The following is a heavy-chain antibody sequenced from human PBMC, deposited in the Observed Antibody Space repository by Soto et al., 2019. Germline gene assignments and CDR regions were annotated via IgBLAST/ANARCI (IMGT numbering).Heavy chain of an antibody. D-gene: IGHD7-27*01. CDR1: GFSFSISP. CDR2: ISYDGTNK. V-gene: IGHV3-30-3*01. J-gene: IGHJ4*02. CDR3: ARDPKTSGGQHWAFNYFDS. Sequence: GGSLRLSCAASGFSFSISPMHWVRQAPGKGPEWVALISYDGTNKFYADSVKGRFTISRDNSKSTLYLQVDSLRPEDAAVYYCARDPKTSGGQHWAFNYFDSWGQGTLVTAPQ.